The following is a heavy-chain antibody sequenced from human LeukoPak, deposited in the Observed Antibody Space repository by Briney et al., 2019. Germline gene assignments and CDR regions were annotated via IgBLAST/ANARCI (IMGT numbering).Heavy chain of an antibody. D-gene: IGHD6-6*01. CDR1: GYTFTGYY. V-gene: IGHV1-2*02. Sequence: ASVKVSCKASGYTFTGYYMHWVRQAPGQGLEWMGWINPNSGGTNYAQKFQGRVTMTRDTSISTAYMELSRLRSDDTAVYYCARREPSSSGGYYFDYWGQGTLVTVSS. J-gene: IGHJ4*02. CDR3: ARREPSSSGGYYFDY. CDR2: INPNSGGT.